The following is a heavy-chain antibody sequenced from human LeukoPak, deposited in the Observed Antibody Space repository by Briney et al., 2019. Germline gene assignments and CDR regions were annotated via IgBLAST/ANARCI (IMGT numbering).Heavy chain of an antibody. V-gene: IGHV4-59*01. CDR1: GGSISSYY. Sequence: SETLSLTCTVSGGSISSYYWSWIRQPPGKGLEWIGYIYYSGSTNYNPSLKSRVTISVDTSKNQFSPKLSSVTAADTAVYYCARVAAVGVSWGQGTLVTVSS. CDR2: IYYSGST. D-gene: IGHD4-23*01. J-gene: IGHJ5*02. CDR3: ARVAAVGVS.